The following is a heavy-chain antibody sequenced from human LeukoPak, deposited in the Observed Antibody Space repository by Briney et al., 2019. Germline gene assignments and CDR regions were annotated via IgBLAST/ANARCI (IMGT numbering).Heavy chain of an antibody. CDR2: IDYSGST. CDR3: ARDGDSSGSDQRY. J-gene: IGHJ4*02. D-gene: IGHD3-10*01. Sequence: PSQSLSLTCTVSGGSISSGGYYWSWIRQLPGKGLEWIGYIDYSGSTYYNPSLKSRVIMSVDTSKNQFSLKLSSVTAADTAVYYCARDGDSSGSDQRYWGQGTLVTV. V-gene: IGHV4-31*03. CDR1: GGSISSGGYY.